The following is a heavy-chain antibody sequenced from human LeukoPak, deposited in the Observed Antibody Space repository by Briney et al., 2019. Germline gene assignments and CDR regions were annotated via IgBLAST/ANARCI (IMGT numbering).Heavy chain of an antibody. CDR1: GGTFSSYA. CDR3: AREDIMVGATPHDY. J-gene: IGHJ4*02. CDR2: IIPIFGTA. D-gene: IGHD1-26*01. Sequence: SVKVSCKASGGTFSSYAISWVRQAPGQGLEWMGRIIPIFGTANYAQKFQGRVTITTDESTSTAYMELSSLRPEDTAVYYCAREDIMVGATPHDYWGQGTLVTVSS. V-gene: IGHV1-69*05.